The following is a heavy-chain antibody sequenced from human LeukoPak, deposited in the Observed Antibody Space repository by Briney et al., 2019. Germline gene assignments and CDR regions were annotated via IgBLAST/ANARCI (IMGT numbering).Heavy chain of an antibody. V-gene: IGHV1-46*01. Sequence: ASVKVSCKASGYTFTSYYMHWVRQAPGQGLEWMGIINPSGGSTSYAQKFQGRVTMTRDTSTSTVYMELSSLRSEDTAVYYCARVVREGGSYLGNAFDIWGQGTMVTVSS. D-gene: IGHD1-26*01. CDR1: GYTFTSYY. CDR2: INPSGGST. CDR3: ARVVREGGSYLGNAFDI. J-gene: IGHJ3*02.